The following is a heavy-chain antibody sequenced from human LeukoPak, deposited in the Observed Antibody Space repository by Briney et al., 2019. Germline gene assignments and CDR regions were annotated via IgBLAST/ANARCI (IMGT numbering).Heavy chain of an antibody. CDR1: GFTFSSYA. CDR2: ISTTGGRT. V-gene: IGHV3-64*01. D-gene: IGHD2-15*01. Sequence: GGSLRLSCAASGFTFSSYAMHWVRQAPGKGLEYVSAISTTGGRTYYVNSVRGRFTISRDNSKNTLYLQMGSLRAEDTAVYYCARDVGPYWGQGTLVTVSS. CDR3: ARDVGPY. J-gene: IGHJ4*02.